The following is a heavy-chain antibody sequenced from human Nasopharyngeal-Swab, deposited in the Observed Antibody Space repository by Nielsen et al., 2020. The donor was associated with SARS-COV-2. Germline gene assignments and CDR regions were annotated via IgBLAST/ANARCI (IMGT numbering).Heavy chain of an antibody. J-gene: IGHJ4*02. CDR1: GFTFSRYW. Sequence: GGSLRLSCAASGFTFSRYWMHWVRQAPGKGLVWVSRINEPGSYTSHADSVKGRFTISRDNAKNTLFLQMHSLRADDTAIYYCASQLGHPDSWGQGTLVTVSS. V-gene: IGHV3-74*01. CDR3: ASQLGHPDS. CDR2: INEPGSYT. D-gene: IGHD2-2*01.